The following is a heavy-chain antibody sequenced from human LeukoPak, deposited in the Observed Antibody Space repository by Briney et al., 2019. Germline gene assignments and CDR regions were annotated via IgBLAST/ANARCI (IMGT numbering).Heavy chain of an antibody. V-gene: IGHV4-59*01. D-gene: IGHD3-10*01. CDR2: IYYSGST. CDR3: ARAETYYYGSGSYYLDY. CDR1: GGSISSYY. J-gene: IGHJ4*02. Sequence: SETLSLTCTVSGGSISSYYWSWIRQPPGKGLEWIGYIYYSGSTNYNPSLKSRVTISVDTSKNQFSLKLSSVTAADTAVYYCARAETYYYGSGSYYLDYWGQGTLVTVSS.